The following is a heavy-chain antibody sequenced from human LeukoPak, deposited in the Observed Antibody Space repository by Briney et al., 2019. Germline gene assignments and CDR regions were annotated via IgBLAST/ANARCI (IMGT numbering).Heavy chain of an antibody. J-gene: IGHJ4*02. CDR3: AKGLGSSGSYGDY. D-gene: IGHD1-26*01. V-gene: IGHV3-30*02. Sequence: GGSLRLSCAASGFTFSSYGMHWVRQAPGKGLEWVAFIRYDGSNKYYADSVKGRFTISRDNSKNTLYLQMNSLRAEDTAVYYCAKGLGSSGSYGDYWGQGTLVTVSS. CDR1: GFTFSSYG. CDR2: IRYDGSNK.